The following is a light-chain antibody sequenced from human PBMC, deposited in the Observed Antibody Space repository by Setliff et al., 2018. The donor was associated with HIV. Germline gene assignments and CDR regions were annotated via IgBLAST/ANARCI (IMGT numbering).Light chain of an antibody. CDR3: SSYAGSNNPVV. CDR1: SSDVGDYDF. J-gene: IGLJ2*01. CDR2: EVN. V-gene: IGLV2-8*01. Sequence: QSALTQPRSVSGSPGQSVTISCTGTSSDVGDYDFVSWYRQHPDKAPKLILYEVNKRPSGVLDRFSGSKSGNTASLTVSGLQADDEADYYCSSYAGSNNPVVFGGGTKVTVL.